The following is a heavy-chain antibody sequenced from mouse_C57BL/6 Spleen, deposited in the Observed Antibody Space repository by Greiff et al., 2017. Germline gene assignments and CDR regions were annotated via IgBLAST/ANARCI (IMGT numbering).Heavy chain of an antibody. CDR3: ARGGRYFDY. V-gene: IGHV1-52*01. CDR1: GYTFTSYW. Sequence: QVQLQQPGAELVRPGSSVKLSCKASGYTFTSYWMHWVKQRPIQGLEWIGNIDPSDSETHSNQKFKDKATLTVDTSSSTAYMQLSSLTSEESAVYYCARGGRYFDYGGQGTTLTVSS. D-gene: IGHD1-1*02. CDR2: IDPSDSET. J-gene: IGHJ2*01.